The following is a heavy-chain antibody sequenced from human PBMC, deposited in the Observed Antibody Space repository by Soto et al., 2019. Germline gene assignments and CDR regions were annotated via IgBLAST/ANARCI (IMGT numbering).Heavy chain of an antibody. CDR2: INAGNGNT. D-gene: IGHD3-22*01. CDR1: GYTFTSYA. Sequence: ASVKVSCKASGYTFTSYAMHWVRQAPGQRLEWMGWINAGNGNTKYSQKFQGRVTITRDTSASTAYMELSSLRSEDTAVYYCARSLDYYDSSCYSSFDYWGQGTLVTVSS. CDR3: ARSLDYYDSSCYSSFDY. V-gene: IGHV1-3*01. J-gene: IGHJ4*02.